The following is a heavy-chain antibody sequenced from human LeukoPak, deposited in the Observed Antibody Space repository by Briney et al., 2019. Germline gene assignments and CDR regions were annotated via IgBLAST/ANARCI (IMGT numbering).Heavy chain of an antibody. CDR1: GVSISSSSYC. CDR2: IYYSGST. V-gene: IGHV4-39*01. J-gene: IGHJ3*02. D-gene: IGHD3/OR15-3a*01. CDR3: ARRDYAFDI. Sequence: PSETLSLTCTVSGVSISSSSYCWGWIRQPPGKGLEWIGSIYYSGSTYYNPSLKSRVTISVDTSKNQFSLKLSSVTAADTAVYYCARRDYAFDIWGQGTMVTVSS.